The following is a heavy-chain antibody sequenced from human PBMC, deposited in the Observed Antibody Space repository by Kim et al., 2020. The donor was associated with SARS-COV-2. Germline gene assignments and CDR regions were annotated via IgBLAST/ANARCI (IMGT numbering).Heavy chain of an antibody. Sequence: GGSLRLSCAASGFNFSTFWMRWVRQAPGKGLEWVANIKPGGSETFHLASMKGRFTISRDNSKNSLFLQMNSLRGDDTAVYYCARAFDVWVKGAKVTVSS. CDR3: ARAFDV. CDR2: IKPGGSET. CDR1: GFNFSTFW. V-gene: IGHV3-7*01. J-gene: IGHJ6*04.